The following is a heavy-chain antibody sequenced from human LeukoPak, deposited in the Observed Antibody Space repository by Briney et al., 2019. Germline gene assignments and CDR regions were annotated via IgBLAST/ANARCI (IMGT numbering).Heavy chain of an antibody. V-gene: IGHV5-51*01. Sequence: GESRKISCKGPGYRFTSYWIGWVRQMPGKGLDWMGIIYPGDSDTRYSPSFQGQVTISADKSISTAYLQWSSLKASDTAMYYCARPYCSSTSCYSFPYWGQGTLVTVSS. CDR2: IYPGDSDT. D-gene: IGHD2-2*01. CDR1: GYRFTSYW. J-gene: IGHJ4*02. CDR3: ARPYCSSTSCYSFPY.